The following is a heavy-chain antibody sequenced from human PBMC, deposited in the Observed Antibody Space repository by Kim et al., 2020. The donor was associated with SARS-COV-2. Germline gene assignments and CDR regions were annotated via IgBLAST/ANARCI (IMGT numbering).Heavy chain of an antibody. CDR3: ARAVGATAGPAAFDI. CDR1: GGTFSSYA. Sequence: SVKVSCKASGGTFSSYAISWVRQAPGQGLEWMGGIIPIFGTANYAQKFQGRVTITADESTSTAYMELSSLRSEDTAVDYCARAVGATAGPAAFDIWGQGTMGSVSS. CDR2: IIPIFGTA. D-gene: IGHD1-26*01. J-gene: IGHJ3*02. V-gene: IGHV1-69*13.